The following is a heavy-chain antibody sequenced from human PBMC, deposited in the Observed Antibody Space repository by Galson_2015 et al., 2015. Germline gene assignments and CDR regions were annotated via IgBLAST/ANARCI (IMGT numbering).Heavy chain of an antibody. CDR2: ISSSGSII. D-gene: IGHD3-16*01. J-gene: IGHJ3*02. CDR3: TREVGDDAFDI. CDR1: GFTFSIYE. Sequence: SLRLSCAASGFTFSIYEMNWVRQAPGKGLEWVSYISSSGSIIYYADSVKGRFTISRDNAKNSLYLQMNSLRAEDTAVYYCTREVGDDAFDIWGQGTMVTVSS. V-gene: IGHV3-48*03.